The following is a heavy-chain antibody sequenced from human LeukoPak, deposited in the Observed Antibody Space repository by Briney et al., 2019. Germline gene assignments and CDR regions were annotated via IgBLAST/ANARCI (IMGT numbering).Heavy chain of an antibody. CDR1: GLTFSNSA. CDR2: ISYDGSNN. Sequence: GGSLTLSCVASGLTFSNSAMHWVRQAPGKGLEWVAVISYDGSNNYYADSVKGRFTISRDNSKITLYLQMNSLRPEDTAVYYCAREAGYYFDYWGQGTLVTVSS. V-gene: IGHV3-30-3*01. CDR3: AREAGYYFDY. J-gene: IGHJ4*02.